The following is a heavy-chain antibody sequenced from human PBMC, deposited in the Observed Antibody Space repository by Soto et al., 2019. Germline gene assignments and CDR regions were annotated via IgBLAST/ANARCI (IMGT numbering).Heavy chain of an antibody. V-gene: IGHV3-7*03. CDR3: ARSDVDTAMGTEYFQH. CDR1: GFTFSSYW. J-gene: IGHJ1*01. D-gene: IGHD5-18*01. CDR2: IKQDGSEK. Sequence: GGSLRLSCAASGFTFSSYWMSWVRQAPGKGLEWVANIKQDGSEKYYVDSVKGRFTISRDNAKNSLYLQMNSLRAEDTAVYYCARSDVDTAMGTEYFQHWGQGTLVTVSS.